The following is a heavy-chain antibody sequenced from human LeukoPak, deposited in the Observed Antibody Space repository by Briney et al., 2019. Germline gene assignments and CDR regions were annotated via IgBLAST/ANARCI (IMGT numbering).Heavy chain of an antibody. J-gene: IGHJ6*03. V-gene: IGHV3-23*01. CDR2: INGSGGGT. D-gene: IGHD2-2*01. CDR3: AKGSREYQLLFDCYYYMDV. Sequence: GGSLRLSCAASGFTVSSNYMSWVRQAPGKGLEWVSAINGSGGGTYYADSVKGRFTISRDNAKNTLYLQMNSLRAEDTAVYYCAKGSREYQLLFDCYYYMDVWGKGTTVTVSS. CDR1: GFTVSSNY.